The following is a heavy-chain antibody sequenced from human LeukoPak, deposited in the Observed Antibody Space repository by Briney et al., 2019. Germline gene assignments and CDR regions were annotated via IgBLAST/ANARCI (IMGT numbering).Heavy chain of an antibody. V-gene: IGHV4-4*02. CDR1: GAFINDW. Sequence: SGTLSLTCAVSGAFINDWWSWVRQPPGKGLEWIGEIYHTEYNNYSPSLKSRVTISIDKSKNDFSLKLNDVTAADTAVYYCARGIRHSFDYWGQGILVTVSS. CDR3: ARGIRHSFDY. CDR2: IYHTEYN. J-gene: IGHJ4*02.